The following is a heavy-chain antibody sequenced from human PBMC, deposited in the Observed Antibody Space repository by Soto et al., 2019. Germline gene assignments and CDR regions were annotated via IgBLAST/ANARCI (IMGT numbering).Heavy chain of an antibody. CDR3: AKERSSGWSFDY. J-gene: IGHJ4*02. CDR1: GFTFSTYA. D-gene: IGHD6-19*01. CDR2: ISGSGDST. Sequence: GSLRLSCAASGFTFSTYAMNWVRLAPGKGLEWVSGISGSGDSTYYADSVKGRFTVSRDNSKNTLYLQMNSLRAEDTAVFYCAKERSSGWSFDYWGQGTLVTVS. V-gene: IGHV3-23*01.